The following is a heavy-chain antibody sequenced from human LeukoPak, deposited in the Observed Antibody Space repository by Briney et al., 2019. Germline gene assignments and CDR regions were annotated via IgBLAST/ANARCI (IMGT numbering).Heavy chain of an antibody. J-gene: IGHJ6*03. CDR2: IRYDGSNK. CDR3: AKGVREYYYYVDV. D-gene: IGHD3-10*01. V-gene: IGHV3-30*02. CDR1: GFTFSSYG. Sequence: GGSLRLSCAASGFTFSSYGMHWARKAPGKGLEGVPFIRYDGSNKYYADSVKGRFTISRDNSKNTLYLQMNSLRAEDTAVYYCAKGVREYYYYVDVWGKGTTVTVSS.